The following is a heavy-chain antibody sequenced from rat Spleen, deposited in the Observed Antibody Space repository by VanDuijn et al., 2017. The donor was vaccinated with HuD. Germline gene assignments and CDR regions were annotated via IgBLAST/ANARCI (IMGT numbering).Heavy chain of an antibody. V-gene: IGHV5-19*01. J-gene: IGHJ2*01. CDR3: TTGDS. CDR1: GFTFSNYG. Sequence: EVQLVESGGGLVQPGRSLKLSCAASGFTFSNYGMHWIRQAPTKGLEWVASISPDGVNTYYRDSVKGRFTFSRDNAKSTLYLQMNSLRSEDTATYYCTTGDSWGQGVMVTVSS. CDR2: ISPDGVNT.